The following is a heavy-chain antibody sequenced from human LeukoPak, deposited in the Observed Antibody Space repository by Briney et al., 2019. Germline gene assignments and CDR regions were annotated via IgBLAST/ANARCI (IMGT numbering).Heavy chain of an antibody. CDR2: ISAYNGNT. CDR3: ARVAYGGNYFDY. CDR1: GYTFTSFG. Sequence: ASVKVSCKASGYTFTSFGISWVRQAPGQGLEWMGWISAYNGNTNYAQKLQGRVTMTTDTSTSTAYMELRSLRSDDTTVYYCARVAYGGNYFDYWGQGTLVTVSS. V-gene: IGHV1-18*01. J-gene: IGHJ4*02. D-gene: IGHD4-23*01.